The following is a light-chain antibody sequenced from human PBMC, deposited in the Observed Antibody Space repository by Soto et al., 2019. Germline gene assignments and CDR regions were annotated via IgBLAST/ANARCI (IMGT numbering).Light chain of an antibody. Sequence: EIVMTQSPATLSLSPGERATLSCRASQSVNSNLAWYQQKPGQALMLLIYGASTRATGIPARFSGSGSGTEFTLTISSLQSEDLAVYYCQQYKNWRTLGQGTRLEIK. CDR1: QSVNSN. V-gene: IGKV3-15*01. J-gene: IGKJ2*01. CDR3: QQYKNWRT. CDR2: GAS.